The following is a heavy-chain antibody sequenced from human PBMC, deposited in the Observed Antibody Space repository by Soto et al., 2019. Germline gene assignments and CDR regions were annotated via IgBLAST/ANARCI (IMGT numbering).Heavy chain of an antibody. J-gene: IGHJ6*02. D-gene: IGHD6-19*01. CDR2: ISYDGSNK. CDR1: GFTFSSYG. CDR3: AKAPQYSSGWTRYYYYGMDV. Sequence: PGGSLRLSCAASGFTFSSYGIHWVRQAPGKGLEWVAVISYDGSNKYYADSVKGRSTISRDNSKNTLYLQMNSLRAEDTAVYYCAKAPQYSSGWTRYYYYGMDVWGQGTTVTVSS. V-gene: IGHV3-30*18.